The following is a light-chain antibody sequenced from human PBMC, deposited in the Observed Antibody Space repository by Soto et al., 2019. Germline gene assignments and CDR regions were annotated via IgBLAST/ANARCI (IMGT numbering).Light chain of an antibody. Sequence: QSVLTQPPSASGSPGQSVTISCTGTTSDVGGYNYVSWYQLHPGKVPKLIISEVNKRPSGVADRFSGSKSGSTASLTVSGLHAADDADYYCSSYAGSKDFILFGGGTKLTVL. V-gene: IGLV2-8*01. CDR2: EVN. CDR1: TSDVGGYNY. CDR3: SSYAGSKDFIL. J-gene: IGLJ2*01.